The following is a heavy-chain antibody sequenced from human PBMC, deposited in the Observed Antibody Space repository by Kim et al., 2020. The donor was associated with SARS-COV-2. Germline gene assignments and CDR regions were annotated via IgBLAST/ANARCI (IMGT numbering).Heavy chain of an antibody. Sequence: SETLSLTCTVSGGSISSYYWSWIRQPPGKGLEWIGYIYYSGSTNYNPSLKSRVTISVDTSKNQFSLKLSSVTAADTAVYYCAASLTYVPTYYFDYWGQGTLVTVSS. D-gene: IGHD3-16*01. J-gene: IGHJ4*02. CDR1: GGSISSYY. V-gene: IGHV4-59*13. CDR2: IYYSGST. CDR3: AASLTYVPTYYFDY.